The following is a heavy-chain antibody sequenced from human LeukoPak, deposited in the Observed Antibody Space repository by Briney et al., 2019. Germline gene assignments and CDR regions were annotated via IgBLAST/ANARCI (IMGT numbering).Heavy chain of an antibody. D-gene: IGHD3-9*01. CDR1: GYSISSPYY. J-gene: IGHJ6*03. CDR3: ARGGYLRYFDWLSPRYMDV. CDR2: IFRSGSA. V-gene: IGHV4-38-2*02. Sequence: SETLSLTCSVSGYSISSPYYWGWIRQPPGKGLEWVGAIFRSGSAYYSPSLKSRVTISVDTSKNQFSLKLSSVTAADTAVYYCARGGYLRYFDWLSPRYMDVWGKGTTVTVSS.